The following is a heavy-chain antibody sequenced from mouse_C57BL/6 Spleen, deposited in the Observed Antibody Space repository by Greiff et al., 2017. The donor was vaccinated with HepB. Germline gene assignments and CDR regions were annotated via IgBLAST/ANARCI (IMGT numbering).Heavy chain of an antibody. CDR3: AKNSEVGLSMDY. D-gene: IGHD4-1*01. J-gene: IGHJ4*01. V-gene: IGHV2-5*01. CDR2: IWRGGST. Sequence: VQGVESGPGLVQPSQSLSITCTVSGFSLTSYGVHWVRQSPGKGLEWLGVIWRGGSTDYNAAVMSRLSITKDNSKSQVFFKMNSLQADDTAIYYGAKNSEVGLSMDYWGQGTSVTVSS. CDR1: GFSLTSYG.